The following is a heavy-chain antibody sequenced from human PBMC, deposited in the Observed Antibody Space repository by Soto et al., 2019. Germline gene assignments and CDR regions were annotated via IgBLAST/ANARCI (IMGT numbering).Heavy chain of an antibody. CDR1: GGTFSNYA. V-gene: IGHV1-69*15. Sequence: QVQLVQSGAEVKKPGSSVKVSCKASGGTFSNYAITWVRQSPGQGLEWGGRIITIFGTTNVAQKFQGRVTITADESTTTAYMELSGLRSDDTAVYYCAKDGGADGYFGNWLDPWGQGTLVTVSS. CDR2: IITIFGTT. J-gene: IGHJ5*02. D-gene: IGHD5-12*01. CDR3: AKDGGADGYFGNWLDP.